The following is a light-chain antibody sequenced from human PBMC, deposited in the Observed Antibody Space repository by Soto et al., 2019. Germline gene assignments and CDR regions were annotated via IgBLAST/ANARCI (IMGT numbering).Light chain of an antibody. CDR1: SSNIGSYT. CDR3: AVWDDSLNGPV. CDR2: SND. Sequence: QSVLTQPPSASGTPGQRVTISCSGSSSNIGSYTVNWYHHLPGTAPKLLIYSNDERPSGVPDRFSGSKSGTSASLAISGLQSEDEADYYCAVWDDSLNGPVFGGGTKLTV. V-gene: IGLV1-44*01. J-gene: IGLJ2*01.